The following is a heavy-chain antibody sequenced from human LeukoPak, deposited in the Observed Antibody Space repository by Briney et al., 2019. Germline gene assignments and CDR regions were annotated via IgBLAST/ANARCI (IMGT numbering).Heavy chain of an antibody. CDR1: GYTFTSYG. V-gene: IGHV1-18*01. J-gene: IGHJ4*02. D-gene: IGHD6-6*01. CDR3: ARAGRQLGGFDY. CDR2: ISAYNGNT. Sequence: GASVKVSCKASGYTFTSYGISWVRQAPGQGLEWMGWISAYNGNTNYAQKFQGRVTMTRDTSTSTVYMELSSLRSEDTAVYYCARAGRQLGGFDYWGQGTLVTVSS.